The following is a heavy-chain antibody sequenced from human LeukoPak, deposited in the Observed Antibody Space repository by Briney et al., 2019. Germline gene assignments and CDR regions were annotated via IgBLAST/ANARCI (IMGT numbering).Heavy chain of an antibody. D-gene: IGHD3-22*01. CDR2: ITRENWI. CDR1: GFSVSEYY. V-gene: IGHV3-69-1*01. J-gene: IGHJ4*02. CDR3: ARGLHLDSSGSLYY. Sequence: GGSLRLSCAASGFSVSEYYVTWVRQAPGKGLEWISYITRENWIYYSDSVKGRLTISRDHAKNSVYLEMNSLRADDTAVYYCARGLHLDSSGSLYYWGQGTLVTVSS.